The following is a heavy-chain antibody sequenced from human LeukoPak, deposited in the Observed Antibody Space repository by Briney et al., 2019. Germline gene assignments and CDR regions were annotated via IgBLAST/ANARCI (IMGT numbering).Heavy chain of an antibody. V-gene: IGHV1-2*02. CDR2: INPNSGGT. D-gene: IGHD3-22*01. J-gene: IGHJ5*02. CDR3: ARDMESGAYYYDSSGYYAGSHTAGFDP. Sequence: GASVKVSCKASGYTFTGYYMHWVRQAPGQGLEWMGWINPNSGGTNYAQKFQGRGNKTRDTSISTAYMELSSLRSDDTAVYYCARDMESGAYYYDSSGYYAGSHTAGFDPWGQGTLVTVSS. CDR1: GYTFTGYY.